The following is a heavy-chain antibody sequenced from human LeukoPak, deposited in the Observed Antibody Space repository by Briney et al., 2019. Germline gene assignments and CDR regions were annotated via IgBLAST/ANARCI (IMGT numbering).Heavy chain of an antibody. V-gene: IGHV1-69*13. D-gene: IGHD1-1*01. J-gene: IGHJ6*03. CDR2: IIPIFGTA. CDR3: ARAERQLTYYYYNYMDV. CDR1: GGTFSSYA. Sequence: ASVKVSCKASGGTFSSYAISWVRQAPGQGLEWMGGIIPIFGTANYAQKFQGRVTITADESTSTAYMELSSLRSEDTAVYYCARAERQLTYYYYNYMDVWGKGTTVTVSS.